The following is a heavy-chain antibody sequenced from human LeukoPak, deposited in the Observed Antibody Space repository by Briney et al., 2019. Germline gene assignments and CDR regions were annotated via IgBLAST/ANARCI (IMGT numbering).Heavy chain of an antibody. V-gene: IGHV3-21*01. CDR1: GFTFSSFS. D-gene: IGHD6-25*01. J-gene: IGHJ3*02. CDR2: IYSTTTYI. Sequence: GGSLRLSCAASGFTFSSFSMNWVRQAPGKGLEWVSSIYSTTTYIYYADSVKGRFTIPRDNAENSLYLQMNSLRAEDTAVYYCARVAAAATGAFDIWGQGTMVTVSS. CDR3: ARVAAAATGAFDI.